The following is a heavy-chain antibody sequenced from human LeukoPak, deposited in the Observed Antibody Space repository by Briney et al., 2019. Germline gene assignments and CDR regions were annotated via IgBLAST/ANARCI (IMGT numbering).Heavy chain of an antibody. D-gene: IGHD6-19*01. CDR1: EGTFSSYA. J-gene: IGHJ1*01. CDR3: ARAGIAVAGTSLYFQH. Sequence: ASVKVSCKASEGTFSSYAISWVRQAPGQGLEWMGGIIPIFGTANYAQKFQGRVTITADESTSTAYMELSSLRSEDTAVYYCARAGIAVAGTSLYFQHWGQGTLVTVSS. V-gene: IGHV1-69*01. CDR2: IIPIFGTA.